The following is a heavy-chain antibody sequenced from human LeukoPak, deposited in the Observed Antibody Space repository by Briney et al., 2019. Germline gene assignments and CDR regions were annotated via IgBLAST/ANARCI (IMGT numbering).Heavy chain of an antibody. D-gene: IGHD6-19*01. Sequence: KASETLSLTCSVSGGSISNYYWSWIRQPPGKGLEWIGYIYHNGGTNYNPSLKSRVTISVDMSKNQFSLKLSSVTAADTAVYYCAKVVSGWFDPWGQGTLVTVSS. CDR1: GGSISNYY. CDR3: AKVVSGWFDP. J-gene: IGHJ5*02. V-gene: IGHV4-59*01. CDR2: IYHNGGT.